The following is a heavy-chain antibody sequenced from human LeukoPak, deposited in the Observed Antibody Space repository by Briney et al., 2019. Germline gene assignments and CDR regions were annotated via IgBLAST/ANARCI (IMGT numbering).Heavy chain of an antibody. CDR3: ARDRALYDSRRGYYYTEDDY. J-gene: IGHJ4*02. CDR2: MNPDGGEK. V-gene: IGHV3-7*01. D-gene: IGHD3-22*01. CDR1: GFTFSSYW. Sequence: HPGGSLRLSCAASGFTFSSYWMSWVRQAPGKGLEWVANMNPDGGEKYFLDSVKGRFTISRDNAKSSLYLQMNSLRGDDTAVYYCARDRALYDSRRGYYYTEDDYWGQGTLVTVSS.